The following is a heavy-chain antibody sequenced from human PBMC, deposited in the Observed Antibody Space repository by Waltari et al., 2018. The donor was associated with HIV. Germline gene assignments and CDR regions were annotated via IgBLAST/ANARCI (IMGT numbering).Heavy chain of an antibody. V-gene: IGHV3-74*01. CDR2: MQNDESST. D-gene: IGHD3-16*01. J-gene: IGHJ6*02. CDR1: GFTFRTYW. CDR3: TRDGGGHPFVGYGMDV. Sequence: EVQLVESGGVLVQPGGSLRLSCAASGFTFRTYWMHWVRQGPGKGLVWVAGMQNDESSTSYADSVKGRFTIFRDNAKNTLFLQMNSLRVEDTAVYYCTRDGGGHPFVGYGMDVWGQGTTVTVSS.